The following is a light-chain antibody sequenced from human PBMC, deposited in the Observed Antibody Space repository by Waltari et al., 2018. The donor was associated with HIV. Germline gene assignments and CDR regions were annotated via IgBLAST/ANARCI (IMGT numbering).Light chain of an antibody. J-gene: IGKJ4*01. Sequence: DIVMTQSPDSLAVSLGERATINCTSSRTVFYTSDNRNYLAWYLQRPGQPPKVLIFWASTRAFGVPARFSGSGSGTDFSLTLSSLQADDVGIYYCQQYYSVPPTFGGGTKVEI. CDR3: QQYYSVPPT. CDR2: WAS. V-gene: IGKV4-1*01. CDR1: RTVFYTSDNRNY.